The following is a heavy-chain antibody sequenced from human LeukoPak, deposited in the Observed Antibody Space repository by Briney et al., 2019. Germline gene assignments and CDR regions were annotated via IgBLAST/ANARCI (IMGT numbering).Heavy chain of an antibody. J-gene: IGHJ5*02. CDR1: GFTFSSYS. CDR2: ISGSSTTI. Sequence: GGSLRLSCAASGFTFSSYSINWVRQAPGKGLEWVSYISGSSTTIYYADSVKGRFTISRDNAKNSLYLQMSSLRDEDTAVYYCARDLVGATASWGQGTLVTVSS. V-gene: IGHV3-48*02. D-gene: IGHD1-26*01. CDR3: ARDLVGATAS.